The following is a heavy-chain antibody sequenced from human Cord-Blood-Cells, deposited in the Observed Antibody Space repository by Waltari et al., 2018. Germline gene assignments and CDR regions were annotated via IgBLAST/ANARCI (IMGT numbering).Heavy chain of an antibody. D-gene: IGHD1-26*01. CDR1: GGSISSYY. Sequence: QVQLQESGPGLVKPSETLSLTCPVPGGSISSYYWSWIRQPPGKGLEWIGYIYYSGSTNYNPSLKSRVTISVDTSKNQFSLKLSSVTAADTAVYYCARGYSGSYYDYWGQGTLVTVSS. CDR3: ARGYSGSYYDY. V-gene: IGHV4-59*01. J-gene: IGHJ4*02. CDR2: IYYSGST.